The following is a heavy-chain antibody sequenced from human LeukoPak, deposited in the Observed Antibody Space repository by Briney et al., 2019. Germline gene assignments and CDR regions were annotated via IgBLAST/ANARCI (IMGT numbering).Heavy chain of an antibody. V-gene: IGHV3-23*01. CDR2: IIGSGGRS. D-gene: IGHD2-15*01. CDR3: ASHVSYCSGGSCYSSGYYFDY. J-gene: IGHJ4*02. Sequence: GGYLRLSCAASGLTFSSYAMSWVRQAPGKGLAWVSDIIGSGGRSYYADSVKGRFTIARDNSKNTLYLQMNSLRAEDTAVYYCASHVSYCSGGSCYSSGYYFDYWGQGTLVTVSS. CDR1: GLTFSSYA.